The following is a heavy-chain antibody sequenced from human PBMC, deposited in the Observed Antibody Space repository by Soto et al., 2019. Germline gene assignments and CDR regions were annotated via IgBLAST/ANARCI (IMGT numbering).Heavy chain of an antibody. Sequence: SQTLSLPCAISGDSVSSNSAAWNWIRQSPSRGLEWLGRTYYRSKWYNDYAVSVKSRITINPDTSKNQFSLQLNSVTPEDTAVYYCARDPWSGLRFLEWLPLPYYYYGMDVWGQGTTVTVSS. CDR2: TYYRSKWYN. J-gene: IGHJ6*02. D-gene: IGHD3-3*01. CDR1: GDSVSSNSAA. CDR3: ARDPWSGLRFLEWLPLPYYYYGMDV. V-gene: IGHV6-1*01.